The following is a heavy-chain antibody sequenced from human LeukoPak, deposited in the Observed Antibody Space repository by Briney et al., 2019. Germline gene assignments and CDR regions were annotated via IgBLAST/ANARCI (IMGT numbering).Heavy chain of an antibody. CDR3: ARVGHSSSGPFDY. Sequence: GGSLRLSCAASGFTFSSYGMHWVRQAPGKGLEWVAFIRYDGSNKYYADSVKGRFTISRDNSKNTLYLQMNSLRAEDTAVYYCARVGHSSSGPFDYWGQGTLVTVSS. CDR2: IRYDGSNK. V-gene: IGHV3-30*02. J-gene: IGHJ4*02. CDR1: GFTFSSYG. D-gene: IGHD6-13*01.